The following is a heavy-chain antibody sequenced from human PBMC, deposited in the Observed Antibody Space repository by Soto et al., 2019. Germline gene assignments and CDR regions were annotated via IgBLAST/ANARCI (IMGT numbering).Heavy chain of an antibody. D-gene: IGHD3-3*01. CDR2: TYYRSKWYN. CDR3: ARGFVDFWSGTNWFDP. Sequence: SQTLSLTCVISGDSVSTNSATWDWFRQSPSRGLEWLGRTYYRSKWYNDYAVSVKSRITINPDTSKNQFSLQLNSVTPEDTAVYYCARGFVDFWSGTNWFDPWGQGTLVTVSS. J-gene: IGHJ5*02. V-gene: IGHV6-1*01. CDR1: GDSVSTNSAT.